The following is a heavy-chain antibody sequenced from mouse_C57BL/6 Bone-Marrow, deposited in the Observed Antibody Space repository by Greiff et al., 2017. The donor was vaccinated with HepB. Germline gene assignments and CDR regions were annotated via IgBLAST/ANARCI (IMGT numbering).Heavy chain of an antibody. CDR2: INPNNGGT. CDR1: GYTFTDYN. J-gene: IGHJ3*01. V-gene: IGHV1-18*01. D-gene: IGHD2-5*01. Sequence: VQLKESGPELVKPGASVKIPCKASGYTFTDYNMDWVKQSHGKSLEWIGDINPNNGGTIYNQKFKGKATLTVDKSSSTAYMELRSLTSEDTAVYYCARDYSNSLFAYWGQGTLVTVSA. CDR3: ARDYSNSLFAY.